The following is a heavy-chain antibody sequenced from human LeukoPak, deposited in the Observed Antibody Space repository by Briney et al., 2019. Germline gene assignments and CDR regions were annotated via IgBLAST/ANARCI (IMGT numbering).Heavy chain of an antibody. CDR3: ARSLGETTFDW. Sequence: GGSLRLSCVASGFTFRNYGMHWIRQAPGRGLEWVSVIFYDGSKKYYADFVKGRFTISRDNSKNVVYLQMDSLRAEDTAFYYCARSLGETTFDWWGQGTLVTVPS. J-gene: IGHJ4*02. D-gene: IGHD3-16*01. CDR1: GFTFRNYG. CDR2: IFYDGSKK. V-gene: IGHV3-33*01.